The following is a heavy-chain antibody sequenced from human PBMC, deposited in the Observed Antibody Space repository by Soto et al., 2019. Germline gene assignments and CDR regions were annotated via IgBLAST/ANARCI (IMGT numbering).Heavy chain of an antibody. D-gene: IGHD3-3*01. J-gene: IGHJ6*02. CDR1: GFTFSSYA. CDR2: ISGSVGST. Sequence: GGSLRLSCAASGFTFSSYAMSWVRQAPGKGLEWVSAISGSVGSTYYADSVKGRFTISRDNSKNTLYLQMNSLRAEDTAVYYCMKDAPYVRIFGVVIGIYGMDVWGQGTTVTVS. CDR3: MKDAPYVRIFGVVIGIYGMDV. V-gene: IGHV3-23*01.